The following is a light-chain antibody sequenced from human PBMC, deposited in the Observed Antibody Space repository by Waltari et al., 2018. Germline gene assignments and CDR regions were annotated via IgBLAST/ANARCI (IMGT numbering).Light chain of an antibody. CDR2: EVS. Sequence: QSALTQPASVSGSPGQSITISCSGTDSDVGAYDFVSWYQQHPGKAPPLIIYEVSNRPSGISTRFSASKSGNTASLTISGLQAEDEADYYCSSYTTSSAPGVFGTGTRVTVL. J-gene: IGLJ1*01. V-gene: IGLV2-14*01. CDR3: SSYTTSSAPGV. CDR1: DSDVGAYDF.